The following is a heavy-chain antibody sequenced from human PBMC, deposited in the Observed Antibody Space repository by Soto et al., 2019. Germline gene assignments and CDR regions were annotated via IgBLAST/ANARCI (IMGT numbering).Heavy chain of an antibody. J-gene: IGHJ1*01. D-gene: IGHD6-19*01. V-gene: IGHV5-51*01. CDR2: IYPGDPDT. CDR1: GYSFTSYW. CDR3: ETQYPVAGSFQH. Sequence: GESLKISCKGSGYSFTSYWIGWVRQMPGKGLERMGIIYPGDPDTRYSPSFQGQVIISADKSISTAYLQWSSLKAWDTAMYYCETQYPVAGSFQHWGQGTLVTVSS.